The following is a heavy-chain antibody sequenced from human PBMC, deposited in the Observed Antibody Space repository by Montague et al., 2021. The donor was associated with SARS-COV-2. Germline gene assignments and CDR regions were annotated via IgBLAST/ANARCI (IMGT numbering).Heavy chain of an antibody. CDR1: GGSITSSAYY. D-gene: IGHD2-21*02. Sequence: SETLSLTCTVSGGSITSSAYYWSWIRQSPGKGLEWIGTIYYSGNTYSNPSLKSRLTISMDTSKTKVSLKTNSVTAADLAVYFCASLGSPAYWGGHCYLGDYGTDVWGQGTRVTVSS. V-gene: IGHV4-39*01. CDR3: ASLGSPAYWGGHCYLGDYGTDV. CDR2: IYYSGNT. J-gene: IGHJ6*02.